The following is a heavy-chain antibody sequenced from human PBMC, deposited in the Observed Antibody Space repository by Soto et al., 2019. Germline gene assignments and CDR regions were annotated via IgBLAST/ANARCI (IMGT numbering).Heavy chain of an antibody. CDR3: ANEVDVAFSSLQYGMDV. V-gene: IGHV3-30*14. CDR1: VFPFHNFA. Sequence: LRLSCASSVFPFHNFAIHWVRQAPGKGLEWVAFISYDGTYKYYADSVRGRFTVYRDNSKSTLFLQMNSLKFEDTAVYVCANEVDVAFSSLQYGMDVWGQGTTVTVSS. CDR2: ISYDGTYK. J-gene: IGHJ6*02. D-gene: IGHD5-12*01.